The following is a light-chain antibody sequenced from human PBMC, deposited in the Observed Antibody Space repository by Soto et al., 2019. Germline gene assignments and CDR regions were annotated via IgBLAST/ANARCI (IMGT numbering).Light chain of an antibody. CDR3: QQYNSYSSIT. J-gene: IGKJ5*01. CDR2: DAS. V-gene: IGKV1-5*01. Sequence: DIQMTQSPSTLSASVGDRVTITCLASQSISSWLAWYQQKPGKAPKLLIYDASSLESGVPSRFSGSGSGTEFTLTISSLQPDDFATYYCQQYNSYSSITFGQGTRLEIK. CDR1: QSISSW.